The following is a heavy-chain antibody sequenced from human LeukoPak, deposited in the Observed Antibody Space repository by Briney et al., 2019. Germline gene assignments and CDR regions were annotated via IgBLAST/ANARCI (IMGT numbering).Heavy chain of an antibody. CDR3: ARESGYNSYSSSWYDDY. CDR1: GFTFSRYW. J-gene: IGHJ4*02. CDR2: IKQDGGEI. V-gene: IGHV3-7*03. Sequence: GGSLRLSCAASGFTFSRYWMSWVRQVPRKGLEWVANIKQDGGEIYYVDSVKGRFTISRDNAKNSLYLQMNSLRAEDTAVYYCARESGYNSYSSSWYDDYWGQGTLVTVSS. D-gene: IGHD6-13*01.